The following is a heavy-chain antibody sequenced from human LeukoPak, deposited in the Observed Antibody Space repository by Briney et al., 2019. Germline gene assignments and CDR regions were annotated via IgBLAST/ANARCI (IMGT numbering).Heavy chain of an antibody. CDR1: GFTLSKHP. CDR2: LSDTGDSR. V-gene: IGHV3-23*01. Sequence: GGSLRLSCAASGFTLSKHPMYWVRQAPGKGLEWVSSLSDTGDSRHYADSVKGRFTISRDSARSALYLQMNSLRAEDTAVYYCAKGDCSSGSCYFDDWGQGSQVTVSS. CDR3: AKGDCSSGSCYFDD. D-gene: IGHD2-8*01. J-gene: IGHJ4*02.